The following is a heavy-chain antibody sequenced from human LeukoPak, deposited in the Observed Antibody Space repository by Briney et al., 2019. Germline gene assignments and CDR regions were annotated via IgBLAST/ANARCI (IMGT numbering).Heavy chain of an antibody. J-gene: IGHJ5*02. CDR3: AREFRQSNWNDGHWFDP. CDR1: GYSFINYG. Sequence: SVKVSCKASGYSFINYGISWVRQAPGQGLEWMGRISPIFDIANYAQKFQGRVTITADTSTSTAYMELSSLRSEDTTIYYCAREFRQSNWNDGHWFDPWGQGTLVTVSS. V-gene: IGHV1-69*04. CDR2: ISPIFDIA. D-gene: IGHD1-20*01.